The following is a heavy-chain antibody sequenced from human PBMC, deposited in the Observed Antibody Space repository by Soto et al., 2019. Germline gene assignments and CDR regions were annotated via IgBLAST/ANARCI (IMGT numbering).Heavy chain of an antibody. CDR2: IYSGGST. CDR3: ARAHYDFWSGYYGDYYYYMDV. J-gene: IGHJ6*03. V-gene: IGHV3-53*04. D-gene: IGHD3-3*01. Sequence: GGSLRLSCAASGFTVSSNYMSWVRQAPGKGLEWVSVIYSGGSTYYADSVKGRFTISRHNSKNTLYLQMNSLRAEDTAVYYCARAHYDFWSGYYGDYYYYMDVWGKGTTVTVSS. CDR1: GFTVSSNY.